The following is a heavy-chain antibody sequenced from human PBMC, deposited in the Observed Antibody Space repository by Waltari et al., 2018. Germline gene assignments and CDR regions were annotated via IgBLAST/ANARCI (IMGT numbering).Heavy chain of an antibody. V-gene: IGHV3-48*01. CDR3: ARVPGGGDCYFDY. CDR1: GFTFSSYS. J-gene: IGHJ4*02. Sequence: EVQLVESGGGLVQPGGSLRLSCAASGFTFSSYSMNWVRQAPGKGLEWVSYISSSSSTIYYADSVKGRFTISRDNAKNSLYLQMNSLRAEDTAVYYCARVPGGGDCYFDYWGQGTLVTVSS. CDR2: ISSSSSTI. D-gene: IGHD2-21*01.